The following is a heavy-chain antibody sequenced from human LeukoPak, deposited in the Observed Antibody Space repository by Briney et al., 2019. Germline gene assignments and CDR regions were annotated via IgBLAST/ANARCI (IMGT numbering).Heavy chain of an antibody. CDR1: GYTFTSYY. V-gene: IGHV1-46*01. CDR3: ARRYYDFWSGYPGGYYYYYYMDV. CDR2: INPSGGST. Sequence: ASVKVSCKASGYTFTSYYMHWVRQAPGQGLEWMGIINPSGGSTSYAQKFQGRVTMTRDMSTSTVYMELSSLRSEDTAVYYCARRYYDFWSGYPGGYYYYYYMDVWGKGTTVTVSS. J-gene: IGHJ6*03. D-gene: IGHD3-3*01.